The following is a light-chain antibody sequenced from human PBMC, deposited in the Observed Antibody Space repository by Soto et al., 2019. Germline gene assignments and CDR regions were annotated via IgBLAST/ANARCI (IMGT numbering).Light chain of an antibody. J-gene: IGKJ5*01. CDR3: QQRSNRPIT. CDR1: ESVSSY. V-gene: IGKV3-11*01. CDR2: DAS. Sequence: EIVLTQSPATLSLSPGERATLSCRASESVSSYLAWYQQKPGQAPRLLIYDASNRATGIPARFSGSGSGTDFTLTISSLEPEDFAVYYCQQRSNRPITFGQGTRPEIK.